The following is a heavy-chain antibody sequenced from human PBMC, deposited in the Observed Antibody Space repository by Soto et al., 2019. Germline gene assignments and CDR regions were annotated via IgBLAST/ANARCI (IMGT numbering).Heavy chain of an antibody. Sequence: QVQLQESGPGLVKPSQTLSLTCTLSGVSITSGAYYWTWVRQHPGKGLEWIGYIYYNGNTYFSPSLKSRLTISIDTSKNQFSLKLSSVTAAYTAMYYCARARLRAVYAFDFWCQGTMVTVSS. J-gene: IGHJ3*01. CDR1: GVSITSGAYY. D-gene: IGHD4-17*01. V-gene: IGHV4-31*03. CDR2: IYYNGNT. CDR3: ARARLRAVYAFDF.